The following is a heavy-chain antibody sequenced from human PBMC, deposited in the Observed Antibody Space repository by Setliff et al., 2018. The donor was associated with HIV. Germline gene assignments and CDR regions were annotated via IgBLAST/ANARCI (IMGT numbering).Heavy chain of an antibody. Sequence: PSETLSLTCTVSGGSINSTSYYWGWIRQPPGKGLEWIGSIYYSGSTYYNPSLQSRVTISVDTSKNLFSLRLSSVTASDTAVYYCAGQAIFGYYDSSGYVDYWGQGTQVAVSS. D-gene: IGHD3-22*01. CDR3: AGQAIFGYYDSSGYVDY. J-gene: IGHJ4*02. CDR2: IYYSGST. CDR1: GGSINSTSYY. V-gene: IGHV4-39*01.